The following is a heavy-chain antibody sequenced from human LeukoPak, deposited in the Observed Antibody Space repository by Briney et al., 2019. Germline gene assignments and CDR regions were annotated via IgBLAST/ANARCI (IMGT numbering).Heavy chain of an antibody. J-gene: IGHJ4*02. V-gene: IGHV4-59*08. Sequence: PSETLSLTCTVSGGSISSYLWSWIRQPPGKELEWIGCIFYSGSTNYNPSLKSRVTISVDTSKNQFSLKLSSVTAADTAVYYCARRAYSSGWYYFDYWGQGTLVTVSS. CDR2: IFYSGST. CDR3: ARRAYSSGWYYFDY. D-gene: IGHD6-19*01. CDR1: GGSISSYL.